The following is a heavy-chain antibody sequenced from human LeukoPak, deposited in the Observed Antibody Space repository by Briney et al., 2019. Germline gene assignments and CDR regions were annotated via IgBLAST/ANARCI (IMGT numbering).Heavy chain of an antibody. CDR3: ARGVWDYDSSGYSPAVDV. Sequence: SETLSLTCTVSGGSISSGDYYWRWIRQPPGKGLEWIVYIYYSGSTYYNPSLKSRVTISVDTSKNQFSLKLSSVTAADTAVYYCARGVWDYDSSGYSPAVDVWGKGTTVTVSS. V-gene: IGHV4-30-4*08. D-gene: IGHD3-22*01. CDR2: IYYSGST. J-gene: IGHJ6*04. CDR1: GGSISSGDYY.